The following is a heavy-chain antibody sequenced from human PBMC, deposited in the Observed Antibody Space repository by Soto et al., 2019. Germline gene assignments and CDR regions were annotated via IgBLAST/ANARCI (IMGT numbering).Heavy chain of an antibody. CDR3: TTLFLWLGEPGY. D-gene: IGHD3-10*01. V-gene: IGHV3-15*07. CDR1: GFTFSNAW. CDR2: IKSKTDGETT. J-gene: IGHJ4*02. Sequence: PGGSLRLSCAASGFTFSNAWMNWVRQAPGKGLEWVGRIKSKTDGETTDYAAPVKGRFTISRDDSKNTMYLQMNSLKTEDTAVYYCTTLFLWLGEPGYWGQGTLVTVSS.